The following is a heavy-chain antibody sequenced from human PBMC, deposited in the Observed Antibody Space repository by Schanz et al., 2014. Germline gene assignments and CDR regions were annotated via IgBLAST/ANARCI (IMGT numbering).Heavy chain of an antibody. V-gene: IGHV3-33*08. D-gene: IGHD4-17*01. J-gene: IGHJ2*01. CDR1: GFTVSNSY. CDR3: VRDLGGDQTDY. Sequence: VQLVDSGGGLVQPGGSLRLSCAASGFTVSNSYIHWVRQAPGKGLEWVANIGYDGSEKYYVDSVKGRFTISRDNSNNTLYLQVNSLRAEDTAVYYCVRDLGGDQTDYWGRGTLVTVSS. CDR2: IGYDGSEK.